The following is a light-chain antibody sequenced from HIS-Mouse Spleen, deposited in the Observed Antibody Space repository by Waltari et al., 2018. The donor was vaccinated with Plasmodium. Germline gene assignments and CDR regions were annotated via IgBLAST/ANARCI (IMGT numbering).Light chain of an antibody. J-gene: IGKJ5*01. Sequence: ANQLTPSPSSLPASVVDRVTITCRASQDISSALAWYQQKPGKAPKLLIYDASSLESGVPVTFSGSGSGTDFTLIISSLRPEDFATYYCQQFNSYPQGTFGQGTRLEIK. CDR2: DAS. CDR1: QDISSA. CDR3: QQFNSYPQGT. V-gene: IGKV1-13*02.